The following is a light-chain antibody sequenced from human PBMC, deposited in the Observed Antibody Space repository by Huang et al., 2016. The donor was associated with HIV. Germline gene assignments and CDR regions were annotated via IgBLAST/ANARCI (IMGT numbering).Light chain of an antibody. Sequence: EIVLTQSPGTLSLSPGERATVYCRASQSVSNYFAWYQQKPGPSPRLLIYGASSRATGNPDRFSGSGSGTDFTLTISRLEPEDFAFYYCQQYGGSPLTFGGGIKVETK. CDR1: QSVSNY. CDR2: GAS. J-gene: IGKJ4*01. V-gene: IGKV3-20*01. CDR3: QQYGGSPLT.